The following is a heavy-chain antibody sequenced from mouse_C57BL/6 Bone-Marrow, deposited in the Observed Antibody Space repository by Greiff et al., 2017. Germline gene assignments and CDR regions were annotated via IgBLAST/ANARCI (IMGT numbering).Heavy chain of an antibody. CDR1: GFTFTDYY. J-gene: IGHJ2*01. Sequence: EVNLVESGGGLVQPGGSLSLSCAASGFTFTDYYMSWVRQPPGKALEWLGFIRNKANGYTTEYSASVKGRFTISRDNSQSILYLQMNALRAEDSATYYCARYRGCLDYWGQGTTLTVSS. CDR3: ARYRGCLDY. V-gene: IGHV7-3*01. CDR2: IRNKANGYTT.